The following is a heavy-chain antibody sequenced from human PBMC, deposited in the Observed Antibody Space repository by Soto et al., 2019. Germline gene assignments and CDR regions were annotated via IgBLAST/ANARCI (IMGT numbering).Heavy chain of an antibody. D-gene: IGHD1-1*01. J-gene: IGHJ4*02. CDR1: GYSFMKNG. CDR2: ISPYTCYT. Sequence: QVQLVQSGPEMKKPGASVKVSCKGSGYSFMKNGINWVRQAPGQGLEWVGWISPYTCYTHSTQKCHARITLTTDTAASTTYSQMGILTSADTALSYCAREATGLIPTAQPSRFDSWGQGTLVTVSS. V-gene: IGHV1-18*01. CDR3: AREATGLIPTAQPSRFDS.